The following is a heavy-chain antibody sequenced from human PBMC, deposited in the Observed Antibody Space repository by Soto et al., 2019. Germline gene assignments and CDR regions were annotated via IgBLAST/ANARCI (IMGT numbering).Heavy chain of an antibody. CDR2: ISGSGGST. CDR3: AKAANLPPSGGSYPWGYFDY. J-gene: IGHJ4*02. D-gene: IGHD3-16*02. V-gene: IGHV3-23*01. CDR1: GFTFSSYA. Sequence: EVQLLESGGGLVQPGGSLRLSCAASGFTFSSYAMSWVRQAPGKGLEWVSAISGSGGSTYYADSVKGRFTISRDNSKNTLYLQMNSLRAEETAVYYCAKAANLPPSGGSYPWGYFDYWGQGTLVTVSS.